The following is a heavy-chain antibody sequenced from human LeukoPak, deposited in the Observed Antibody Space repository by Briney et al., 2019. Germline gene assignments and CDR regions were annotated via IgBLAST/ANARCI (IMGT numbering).Heavy chain of an antibody. V-gene: IGHV4-59*01. Sequence: SETLSLTCTVSGGSISSYYWSWIRQPPGKGLEWIGYIYYRGSTNYNPSLKSRGTISVDQSKNQFSLKLSSVTAADTAVYYCARVGVSSSWAYYYYGMDVWGQGTTVTVSS. CDR1: GGSISSYY. CDR3: ARVGVSSSWAYYYYGMDV. J-gene: IGHJ6*02. CDR2: IYYRGST. D-gene: IGHD6-13*01.